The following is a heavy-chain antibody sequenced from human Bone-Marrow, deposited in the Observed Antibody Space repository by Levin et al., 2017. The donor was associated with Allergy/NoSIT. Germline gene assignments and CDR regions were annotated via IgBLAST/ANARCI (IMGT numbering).Heavy chain of an antibody. CDR1: GFTVSSSY. CDR2: ISASGGST. V-gene: IGHV3-23*01. J-gene: IGHJ4*02. D-gene: IGHD2/OR15-2a*01. Sequence: PGGSLRLSCAASGFTVSSSYMSWVRQAPGKGLEWVSAISASGGSTFYADSVKGRFTISRDNSKNTLFLQMNSLRAEDTAVYYCARSPTLDYWGQGTLVTVSS. CDR3: ARSPTLDY.